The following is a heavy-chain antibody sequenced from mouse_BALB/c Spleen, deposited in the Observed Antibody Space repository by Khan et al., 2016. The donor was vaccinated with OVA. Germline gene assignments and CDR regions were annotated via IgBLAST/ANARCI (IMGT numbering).Heavy chain of an antibody. D-gene: IGHD4-1*01. V-gene: IGHV5-6*01. CDR3: ASHLTGSFAY. J-gene: IGHJ3*01. CDR1: GFTFSTYG. CDR2: ISSGGDYT. Sequence: EVELVESGGDLVKTGGSLKLSCAASGFTFSTYGMSWVRQTPDKRLEWVATISSGGDYTYYPDNVKGRFTISRDNAKNTLYLQMSSLKSEDTAMYYCASHLTGSFAYWGQGTLVTVSA.